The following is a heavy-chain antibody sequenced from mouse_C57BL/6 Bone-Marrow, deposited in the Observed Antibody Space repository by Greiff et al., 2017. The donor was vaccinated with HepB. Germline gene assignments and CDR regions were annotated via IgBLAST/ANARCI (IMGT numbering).Heavy chain of an antibody. V-gene: IGHV1-5*01. CDR1: GYTFTSYW. CDR2: IYPGNSDT. J-gene: IGHJ2*01. D-gene: IGHD2-3*01. CDR3: TRGGDGYPFDY. Sequence: VHVKQSGTVLARPGASVKMSCKTSGYTFTSYWMHWVKQRPGQGLEWIGAIYPGNSDTSYNQKVKGKAKLTAVTSASTAYMELSSLTNEDSAVFYCTRGGDGYPFDYWGQGTTLTVSS.